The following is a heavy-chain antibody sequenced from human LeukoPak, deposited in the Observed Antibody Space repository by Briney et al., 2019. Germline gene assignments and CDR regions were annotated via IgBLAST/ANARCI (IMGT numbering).Heavy chain of an antibody. J-gene: IGHJ5*02. CDR2: ISSSSSYI. CDR3: ATWSVAGTRPNWFDP. V-gene: IGHV3-21*01. CDR1: GFTFSSYS. D-gene: IGHD6-19*01. Sequence: GGSLRLSCAASGFTFSSYSMNWVRQAPGKGLEWVSSISSSSSYICYADSVKGRFTISRDNAKNSLYLQMNSLRAEDTAVYYCATWSVAGTRPNWFDPWGQGTLVTVSS.